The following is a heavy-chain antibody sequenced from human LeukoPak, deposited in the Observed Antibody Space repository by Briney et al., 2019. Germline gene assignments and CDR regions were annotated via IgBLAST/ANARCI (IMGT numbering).Heavy chain of an antibody. CDR2: INHSGST. J-gene: IGHJ4*02. Sequence: SETLSLTCAVYGGSFSGYYWSWIRQPPGKGLEWIEEINHSGSTNYNPSLKSRVTISVDTSKNQFSLKLSSVTAADTAVYYCARGAGYYYDSSGYYYLDYWGQGTLVTVSS. D-gene: IGHD3-22*01. CDR3: ARGAGYYYDSSGYYYLDY. CDR1: GGSFSGYY. V-gene: IGHV4-34*01.